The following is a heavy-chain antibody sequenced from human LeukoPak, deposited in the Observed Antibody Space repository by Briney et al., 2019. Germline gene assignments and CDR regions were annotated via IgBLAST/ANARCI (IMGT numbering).Heavy chain of an antibody. CDR1: GGSIRSSNYH. J-gene: IGHJ4*02. V-gene: IGHV4-39*01. D-gene: IGHD6-19*01. CDR2: IYYSGST. CDR3: ARSLAGPRARPSDY. Sequence: SETLPLTCTVSGGSIRSSNYHWGWIRQPPGRGLEWIGIIYYSGSTYYNPSLKSRVTISVDTSKNQISLKLNSVTAADTAVYYCARSLAGPRARPSDYWGQGILVTVSS.